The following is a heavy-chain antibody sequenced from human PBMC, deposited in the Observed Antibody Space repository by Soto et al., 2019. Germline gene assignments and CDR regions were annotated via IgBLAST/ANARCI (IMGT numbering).Heavy chain of an antibody. V-gene: IGHV3-30*18. Sequence: GGSLRLSCAASGFNFNNYAMHWVRQAPGKGLEWVAVVTFDGSRTYYADSVKGRFTISRDSSNNTVSLQMNSLTNEDTAVYYFAKAGWCGDYFLGQVVWGQGAAVPVSS. CDR2: VTFDGSRT. J-gene: IGHJ6*01. CDR3: AKAGWCGDYFLGQVV. CDR1: GFNFNNYA. D-gene: IGHD2-21*02.